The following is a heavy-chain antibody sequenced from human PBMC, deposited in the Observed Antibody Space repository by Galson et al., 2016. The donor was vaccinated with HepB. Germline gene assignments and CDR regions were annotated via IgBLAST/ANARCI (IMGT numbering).Heavy chain of an antibody. J-gene: IGHJ3*02. CDR3: ARSDGEI. CDR2: IRVYNERT. CDR1: GYTFATYG. D-gene: IGHD5-24*01. Sequence: SVKVSCKASGYTFATYGITWVRQAPGQGLELLGRIRVYNERTDYAHKFQGRVTKTTDTSTNTAYMDLRSLRSDDTAGYYCARSDGEIWGQGTLVTVSS. V-gene: IGHV1-18*01.